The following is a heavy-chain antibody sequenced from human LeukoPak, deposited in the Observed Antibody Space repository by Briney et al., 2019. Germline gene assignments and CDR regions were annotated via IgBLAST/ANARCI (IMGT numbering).Heavy chain of an antibody. D-gene: IGHD3-10*01. CDR3: AKQKLSGAYLPDY. V-gene: IGHV3-30*02. CDR1: GSSFTAYA. J-gene: IGHJ4*02. Sequence: GGSLRLSCAVSGSSFTAYAMSWFRQTPGKGLEWVAFILFDGSNTKYADSVKGRFTISRDNSKNTLYLQMNTLRTEDTAVYYCAKQKLSGAYLPDYWGQGTLVTVSS. CDR2: ILFDGSNT.